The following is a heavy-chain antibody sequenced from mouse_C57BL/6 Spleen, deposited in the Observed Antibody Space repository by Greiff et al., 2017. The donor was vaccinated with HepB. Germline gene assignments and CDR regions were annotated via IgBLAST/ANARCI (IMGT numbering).Heavy chain of an antibody. CDR2: IDPSDSYT. D-gene: IGHD2-1*01. CDR1: GYTFTSYW. Sequence: QVQLQQSGAELVMPGASVKLSCKASGYTFTSYWMHWVKQRPGQGLEWIGEIDPSDSYTNYNQKFKGKSTLTVDKSSSTAYMQLSSLTSEDSAVYYYARRGYYGTFTLWYFDYWGQGTTLTVSS. V-gene: IGHV1-69*01. J-gene: IGHJ2*01. CDR3: ARRGYYGTFTLWYFDY.